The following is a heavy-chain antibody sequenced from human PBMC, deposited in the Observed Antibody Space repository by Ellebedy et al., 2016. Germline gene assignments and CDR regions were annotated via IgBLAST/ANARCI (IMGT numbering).Heavy chain of an antibody. CDR3: ATCSGGSCYSYYGMDV. J-gene: IGHJ6*02. Sequence: SETLSLTCAVSGGSISSSNWWSWVRQPPGKGLEWIGEIYHSGSTNYNPSLKSRVTISVDKSKNQFSLKLSSVTAADTAVYYCATCSGGSCYSYYGMDVWGQGTTVTVSS. CDR1: GGSISSSNW. V-gene: IGHV4-4*02. D-gene: IGHD2-15*01. CDR2: IYHSGST.